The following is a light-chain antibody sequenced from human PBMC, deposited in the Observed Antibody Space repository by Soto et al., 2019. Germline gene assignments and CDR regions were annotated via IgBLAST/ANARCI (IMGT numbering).Light chain of an antibody. Sequence: DIQMTQSPSSLSASVGDRVTITCRTSQSISIYLNWYQQKPGTAPKLLIHTASTLQSGVPSRFSGSGSGTDFTLTITSLQPEDFVTYYCQQSYSAPRTFGQGTKVEI. CDR2: TAS. V-gene: IGKV1-39*01. J-gene: IGKJ1*01. CDR3: QQSYSAPRT. CDR1: QSISIY.